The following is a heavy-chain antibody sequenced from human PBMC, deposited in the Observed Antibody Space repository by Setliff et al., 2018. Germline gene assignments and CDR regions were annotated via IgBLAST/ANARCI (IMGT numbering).Heavy chain of an antibody. V-gene: IGHV4-34*01. CDR3: RFWRGYYKNDY. CDR1: GGSFSDYY. CDR2: INHSGST. Sequence: SETLSLTCTVYGGSFSDYYWGWIRQPPGKGPEWIAEINHSGSTNYNPSLKSRVTISVDTSRNQFSLKLSSVTAADTAVYYCRFWRGYYKNDYWGQGTLVTVSS. D-gene: IGHD3-3*01. J-gene: IGHJ4*02.